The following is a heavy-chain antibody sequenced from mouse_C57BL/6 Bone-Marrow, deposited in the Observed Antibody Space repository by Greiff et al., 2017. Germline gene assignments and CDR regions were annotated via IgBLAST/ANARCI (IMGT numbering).Heavy chain of an antibody. D-gene: IGHD1-1*01. Sequence: VQLQQPGAELVKPGASVKLSCKASGYTFTSYWMHWVKQRPGQGLEWIGYINPSSGYTKYNQKFKDKATLTAAKSSSTAYMQLSSLTYEDSAVXYWARGYGSSYGFAYGGQGNLVNGPA. CDR3: ARGYGSSYGFAY. V-gene: IGHV1-7*01. CDR1: GYTFTSYW. CDR2: INPSSGYT. J-gene: IGHJ3*01.